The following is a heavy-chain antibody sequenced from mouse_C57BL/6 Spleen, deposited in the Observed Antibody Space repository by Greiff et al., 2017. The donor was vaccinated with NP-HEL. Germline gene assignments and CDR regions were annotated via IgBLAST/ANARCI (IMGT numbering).Heavy chain of an antibody. V-gene: IGHV1-69*01. Sequence: VKLMESGAELVMPGASVKLSCKASGYTFTSYWMHWVKQRPGQGLEWIGEIDPSDSYTNYNQKFKGKSTLTVDKSSSTAYMQLSSLTSEDSAVYYCARSGGSSYCAMDYWGQGTSVTVSS. CDR2: IDPSDSYT. CDR1: GYTFTSYW. J-gene: IGHJ4*01. CDR3: ARSGGSSYCAMDY. D-gene: IGHD1-1*01.